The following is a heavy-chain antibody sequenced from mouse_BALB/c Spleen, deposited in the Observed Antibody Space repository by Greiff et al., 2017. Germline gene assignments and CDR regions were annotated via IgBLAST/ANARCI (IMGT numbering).Heavy chain of an antibody. V-gene: IGHV7-3*02. D-gene: IGHD4-1*01. CDR2: IRNKANGYTT. Sequence: EVKLQESGGGLVQPGGSLRLSCATSGFTFTDYYMSWVRQPPGKALEWLGFIRNKANGYTTEYSASVKGRFTISRDNSQSILYLQMNTLRAKDSATYYCARDIGWDDWYFDVWGAGTTVTVSS. J-gene: IGHJ1*01. CDR1: GFTFTDYY. CDR3: ARDIGWDDWYFDV.